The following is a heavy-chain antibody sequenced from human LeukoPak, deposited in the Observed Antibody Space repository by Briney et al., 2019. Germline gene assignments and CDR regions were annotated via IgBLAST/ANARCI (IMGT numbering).Heavy chain of an antibody. CDR2: IYYSGST. CDR1: GGSISSYY. Sequence: PSATLSLTCTVSGGSISSYYWSWIRQPPGKGLEWIGYIYYSGSTNYNPSLKSRVTISVDTSKNQFSLKLSSVTAADTAVYYCARANSHYYGDLDYWGQGTLVTVSS. J-gene: IGHJ4*02. CDR3: ARANSHYYGDLDY. V-gene: IGHV4-59*01. D-gene: IGHD4-17*01.